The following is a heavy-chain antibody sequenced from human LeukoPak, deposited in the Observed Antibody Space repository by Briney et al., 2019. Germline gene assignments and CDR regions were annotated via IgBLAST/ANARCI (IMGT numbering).Heavy chain of an antibody. J-gene: IGHJ3*01. CDR2: IKQDGSEK. CDR3: ARSRSTWSIAAAN. V-gene: IGHV3-7*01. CDR1: GFTFSSYW. D-gene: IGHD6-13*01. Sequence: GGSLRLSCAASGFTFSSYWMSWVRQAPGKGLEWVANIKQDGSEKHSVDSVKGRFTIFRDNAKNSMYLQMNSLRVEDTAVYYCARSRSTWSIAAANWGQGTMVTVSS.